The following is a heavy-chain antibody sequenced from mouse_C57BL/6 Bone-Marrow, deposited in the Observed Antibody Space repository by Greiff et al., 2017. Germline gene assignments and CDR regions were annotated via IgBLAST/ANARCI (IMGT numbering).Heavy chain of an antibody. J-gene: IGHJ4*01. V-gene: IGHV5-17*01. D-gene: IGHD2-3*01. CDR2: ISSGSSTI. CDR1: GFTFSDYG. CDR3: ARRWLLGAMDY. Sequence: EVNVVESGGGLVKPGGSLKLSCAASGFTFSDYGMHWVRQAPEKGLEWVAYISSGSSTIYYADTVKGRFTISRDNAKNTLFLQMTSLRSEDTAMYYCARRWLLGAMDYWGQGTSVTVSS.